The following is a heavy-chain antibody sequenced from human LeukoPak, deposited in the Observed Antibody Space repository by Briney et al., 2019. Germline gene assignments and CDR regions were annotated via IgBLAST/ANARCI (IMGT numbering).Heavy chain of an antibody. Sequence: GGPLRLSCEASGFTFSTYWMSWVRQAPGKGLEWVANIKQDGSEKYYVDSVKGRFTISRDNAKNSLYLQMNSLRAEDTAMYYCARDSAGNDYWGQGTLVTVSS. CDR3: ARDSAGNDY. CDR1: GFTFSTYW. D-gene: IGHD6-13*01. V-gene: IGHV3-7*01. CDR2: IKQDGSEK. J-gene: IGHJ4*02.